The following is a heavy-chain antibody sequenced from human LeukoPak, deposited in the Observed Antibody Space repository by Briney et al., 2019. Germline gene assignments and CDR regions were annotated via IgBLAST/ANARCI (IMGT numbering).Heavy chain of an antibody. D-gene: IGHD1-26*01. V-gene: IGHV4-61*02. J-gene: IGHJ4*02. CDR1: GDSISNGNYY. Sequence: SQTLSLTCTVSGDSISNGNYYWTWIRQPAGTGLEWIGRIYNSGSTNYNPSLESRVTISVDTSNNHFSLNLNSVTAADTAVYYCARDGGIMHRYLDSWGQGILVTVSS. CDR3: ARDGGIMHRYLDS. CDR2: IYNSGST.